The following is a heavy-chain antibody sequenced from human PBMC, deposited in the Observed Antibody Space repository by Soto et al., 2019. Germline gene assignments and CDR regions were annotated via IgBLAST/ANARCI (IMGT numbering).Heavy chain of an antibody. V-gene: IGHV4-59*01. CDR1: GGSIDYYR. CDR3: ARDSTSWFPYYGIDV. D-gene: IGHD6-13*01. CDR2: ISDSGST. Sequence: SETLSLTCTVSGGSIDYYRWGWIRQPPGKGLEWIGDISDSGSTNYNLSLRSRVTILVDTSKNQFSLKLNSVTAADTAVYYCARDSTSWFPYYGIDVWGQGTTVTVSS. J-gene: IGHJ6*02.